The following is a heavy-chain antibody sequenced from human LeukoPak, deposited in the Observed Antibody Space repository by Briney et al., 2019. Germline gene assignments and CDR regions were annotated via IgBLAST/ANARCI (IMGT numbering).Heavy chain of an antibody. CDR2: IYHSGST. CDR1: VYSISSGYY. J-gene: IGHJ5*02. D-gene: IGHD3-3*01. CDR3: TRNVHDYDFWSGYPQHGGWFDP. V-gene: IGHV4-38-2*02. Sequence: SETLSLTCTVSVYSISSGYYWVWIRQPPGKALEEIGSIYHSGSTYYNPSLKSRVTISVDTSKNQFSLKLSSVTAADTAVYYCTRNVHDYDFWSGYPQHGGWFDPWGQGTLVTVSS.